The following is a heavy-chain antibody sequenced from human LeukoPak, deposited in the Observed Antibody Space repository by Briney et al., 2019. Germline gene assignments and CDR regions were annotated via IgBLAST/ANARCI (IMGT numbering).Heavy chain of an antibody. J-gene: IGHJ3*02. D-gene: IGHD2-15*01. Sequence: PGGSLRLSCAASGFTFSSYWMHWVRQAPGKGLVWVSRINSDGSDTIYADSVKGRFTISRDNAKSTVYLQMNSLKAEHTAVYYCARGGYHHGFDIWGQGTMVTVSS. CDR3: ARGGYHHGFDI. CDR1: GFTFSSYW. V-gene: IGHV3-74*01. CDR2: INSDGSDT.